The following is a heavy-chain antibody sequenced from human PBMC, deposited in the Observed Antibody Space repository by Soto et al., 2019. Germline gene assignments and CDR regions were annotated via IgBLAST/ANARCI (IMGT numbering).Heavy chain of an antibody. J-gene: IGHJ6*02. CDR2: IYHSGST. D-gene: IGHD6-13*01. Sequence: PSETLSLTCAVSGGSISSSNWWSWVRQPPGKGLEWIGEIYHSGSTNYNPSLKSRVTISVDKSKNQFSLKLSSVTAADTAVYYCARMSISGYSSLPPRGYYYYGMDVWGQGTTVTVSS. CDR3: ARMSISGYSSLPPRGYYYYGMDV. V-gene: IGHV4-4*02. CDR1: GGSISSSNW.